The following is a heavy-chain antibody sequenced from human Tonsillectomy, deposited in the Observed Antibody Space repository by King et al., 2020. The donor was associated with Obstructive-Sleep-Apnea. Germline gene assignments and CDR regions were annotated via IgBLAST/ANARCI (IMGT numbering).Heavy chain of an antibody. J-gene: IGHJ4*02. CDR1: GFTVRSNY. CDR2: IYSCGAT. Sequence: VQLVESGGGLVQPGGSLRLSCATSGFTVRSNYMSWVRQAPGEGLGLGPVIYSCGATSNANSVKGRFNISRDNSRNTLFLQINSLRAEDTAVYYCARGGGSGADYWGQGTLVTVSS. CDR3: ARGGGSGADY. V-gene: IGHV3-66*01. D-gene: IGHD3-10*01.